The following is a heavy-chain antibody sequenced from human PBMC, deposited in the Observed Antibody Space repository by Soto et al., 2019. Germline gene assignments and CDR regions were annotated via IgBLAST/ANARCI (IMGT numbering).Heavy chain of an antibody. CDR3: ARHVGESSLFDP. J-gene: IGHJ5*02. Sequence: SETLSLTCTVSGGSISTNNYYWGWIRQPPGKGPEWIGSIYYTGSTYYIPSLKSRVTISIDTSTNQFSVRLSSVTAADTAIYYCARHVGESSLFDPWGPGTLVTVSS. CDR1: GGSISTNNYY. D-gene: IGHD1-26*01. CDR2: IYYTGST. V-gene: IGHV4-39*01.